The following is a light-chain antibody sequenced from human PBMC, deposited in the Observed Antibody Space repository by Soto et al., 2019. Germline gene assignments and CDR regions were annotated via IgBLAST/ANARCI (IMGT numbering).Light chain of an antibody. Sequence: EKVMTQSPATLSVSPGERVTLSCRASQSVGRRLAWYQHKFGQAPRLLIYGASTRATGVPARFRGSGSGTEFTLIISSLQSEDSAIYYCQQYDVWPALTFGGGTKVEIK. CDR2: GAS. CDR1: QSVGRR. CDR3: QQYDVWPALT. V-gene: IGKV3-15*01. J-gene: IGKJ4*01.